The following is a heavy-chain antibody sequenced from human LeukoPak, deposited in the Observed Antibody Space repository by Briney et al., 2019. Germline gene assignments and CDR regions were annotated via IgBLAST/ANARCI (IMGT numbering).Heavy chain of an antibody. D-gene: IGHD5-24*01. CDR3: ARGDPHADL. CDR1: GFDLSTYE. V-gene: IGHV3-48*03. J-gene: IGHJ5*02. Sequence: GGSLRLSCAASGFDLSTYEMNWVRQAPGKGLEWIADITISGHTKNYADSVKGRFSISRDNAMTSLYLQMHSLRVEDTGVYYCARGDPHADLWGQGTLVTVSS. CDR2: ITISGHTK.